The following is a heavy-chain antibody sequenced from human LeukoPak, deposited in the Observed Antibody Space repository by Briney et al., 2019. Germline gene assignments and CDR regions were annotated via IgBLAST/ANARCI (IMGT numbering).Heavy chain of an antibody. CDR2: IYHSEST. Sequence: SATLSLNCTVTGHSISSGYYWGWIRQPPGKGLGWLGSIYHSESTYYTPSLKSRITISVDTSKTQFPLKLSSVTAADTAVYYCARGPGIVGATAPFDYWGQGTLVTVSS. J-gene: IGHJ4*02. V-gene: IGHV4-38-2*02. CDR1: GHSISSGYY. D-gene: IGHD1-26*01. CDR3: ARGPGIVGATAPFDY.